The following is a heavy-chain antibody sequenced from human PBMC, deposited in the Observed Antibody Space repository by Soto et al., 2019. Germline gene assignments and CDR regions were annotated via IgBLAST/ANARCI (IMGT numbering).Heavy chain of an antibody. CDR3: ASINILQVVVAATQAFDI. J-gene: IGHJ3*02. D-gene: IGHD2-15*01. CDR2: IYYSGST. V-gene: IGHV4-39*01. CDR1: GGSISSSSYY. Sequence: QLQLQESGPGLVKPSETLSLTCTVSGGSISSSSYYWGWIRQPPGKGLEWIGSIYYSGSTYYNPSLKSRVTISVDTSKNQFSLKLSSVTAADTAVYYCASINILQVVVAATQAFDIWGQGTMVTVSS.